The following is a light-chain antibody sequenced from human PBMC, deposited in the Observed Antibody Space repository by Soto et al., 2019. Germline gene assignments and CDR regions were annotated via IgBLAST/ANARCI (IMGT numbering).Light chain of an antibody. CDR1: QSVSSSF. J-gene: IGKJ1*01. CDR3: QQYGSSPIA. Sequence: EIVLTQSPGTLSLSPGERATLSCRASQSVSSSFLAWSQQKPGQAPRLLISGASSRATGIPDRFSGSGSGTDFTLTISRLEPEDFAVYYCQQYGSSPIAFGQGTKVDIK. CDR2: GAS. V-gene: IGKV3-20*01.